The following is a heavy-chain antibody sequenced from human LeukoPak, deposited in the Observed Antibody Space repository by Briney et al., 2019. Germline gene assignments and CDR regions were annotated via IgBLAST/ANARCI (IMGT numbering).Heavy chain of an antibody. V-gene: IGHV4-59*08. J-gene: IGHJ4*02. CDR1: GGSISSYY. D-gene: IGHD3-22*01. Sequence: SETLSLTCTVSGGSISSYYWSWIRQPPGKGLEWIGYIYYSGSTNYNPSLKSRVTISVDTSKNQFSLKLSSVTAADTAVYYCARYVTSGSLDYWGQGTLVTVSS. CDR2: IYYSGST. CDR3: ARYVTSGSLDY.